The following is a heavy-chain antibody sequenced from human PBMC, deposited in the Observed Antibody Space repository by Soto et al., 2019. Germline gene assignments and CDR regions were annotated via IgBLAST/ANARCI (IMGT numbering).Heavy chain of an antibody. Sequence: ASVKVSCKASGYTFTGYYMHWVRQAPGQGLEWMGWINPNSGGTNYAQKFQGWVTMTRDTSISTAYMELSRLRSDDTAVYYCARDRSNYYDSSGYYYDAFDIWGQGTMVTVSS. V-gene: IGHV1-2*04. CDR3: ARDRSNYYDSSGYYYDAFDI. CDR1: GYTFTGYY. J-gene: IGHJ3*02. D-gene: IGHD3-22*01. CDR2: INPNSGGT.